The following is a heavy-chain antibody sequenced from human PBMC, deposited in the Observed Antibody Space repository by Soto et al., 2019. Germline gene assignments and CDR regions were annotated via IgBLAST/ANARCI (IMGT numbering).Heavy chain of an antibody. CDR1: GFTFSSYD. D-gene: IGHD4-17*01. CDR2: IGTASDT. Sequence: GGSLRLSCAASGFTFSSYDMHWVRQATGKGLEWVSAIGTASDTYYPGSVKGRFTISRENAKNSLYLQMNSLRAGDTAVYYCAREMTTVTTSFGAFDIWGQGTMVTVSS. CDR3: AREMTTVTTSFGAFDI. J-gene: IGHJ3*02. V-gene: IGHV3-13*01.